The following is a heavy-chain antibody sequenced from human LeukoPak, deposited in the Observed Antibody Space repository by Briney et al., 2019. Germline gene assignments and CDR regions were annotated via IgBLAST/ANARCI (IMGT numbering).Heavy chain of an antibody. V-gene: IGHV4-31*03. D-gene: IGHD2-2*01. Sequence: SETLSLTCTVSGGSISSGGYYWSWIRQHPGKGLEWIGYIYYSGSTYYNPSLKSRVTISVDTSKNQFSLKLSSVTAADTAVYYCARDRIERYCSSTSCPYYYYTDVWGKGTTVTVSS. CDR2: IYYSGST. J-gene: IGHJ6*03. CDR1: GGSISSGGYY. CDR3: ARDRIERYCSSTSCPYYYYTDV.